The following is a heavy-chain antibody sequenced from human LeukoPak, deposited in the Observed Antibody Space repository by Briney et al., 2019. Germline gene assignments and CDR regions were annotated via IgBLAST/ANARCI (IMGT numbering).Heavy chain of an antibody. J-gene: IGHJ4*02. CDR3: ARKISYISVFDY. V-gene: IGHV4-59*02. CDR2: ISDSGST. D-gene: IGHD2-15*01. CDR1: GGSVSSYY. Sequence: KPSETLSLTCTVSGGSVSSYYWSWIRQPPGQGLEWIGYISDSGSTNYNPFLKSRITISVDTAGNQFSLWLSSVTAADTAVYYCARKISYISVFDYWGQGTLVTVSS.